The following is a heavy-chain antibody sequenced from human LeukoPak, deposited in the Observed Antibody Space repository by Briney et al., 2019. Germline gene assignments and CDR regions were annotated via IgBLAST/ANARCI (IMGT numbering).Heavy chain of an antibody. CDR2: IIPIFGTA. D-gene: IGHD3-10*01. CDR1: GGTFSSYA. J-gene: IGHJ4*02. V-gene: IGHV1-69*05. CDR3: ARDTMVRGVIPYFDY. Sequence: ASVKVSCKASGGTFSSYAIIWVRQAPGQGLEWMGGIIPIFGTANYAQKFQGRVTITTDESTSTAYMELSSLRSEDTAVYYCARDTMVRGVIPYFDYWGQGTLVTVSS.